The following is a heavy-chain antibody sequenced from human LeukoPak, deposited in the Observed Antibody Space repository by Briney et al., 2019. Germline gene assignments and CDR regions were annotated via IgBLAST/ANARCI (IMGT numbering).Heavy chain of an antibody. V-gene: IGHV3-23*01. J-gene: IGHJ4*02. CDR3: AKDLGKDSSGWPIDY. CDR1: GFTFSSYA. CDR2: ISGSGGST. Sequence: GGSLRLSCAASGFTFSSYAMSWVRQAPGKGLEWVSAISGSGGSTYYADSVKGRFTISRDNSKNTLYLQMNSLRAEDTAVYYCAKDLGKDSSGWPIDYWGQGTLVTVSS. D-gene: IGHD6-19*01.